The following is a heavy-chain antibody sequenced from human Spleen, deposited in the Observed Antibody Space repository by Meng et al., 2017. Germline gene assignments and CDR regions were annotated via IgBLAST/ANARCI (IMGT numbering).Heavy chain of an antibody. Sequence: GQWGTSGGEVKNPGASVKVPCKPSGYNFPDYYIHWGRRAPRQGLEWMGRINPKSGDTHYAQKFQARVTMTGDTSISTAYMELSGLRSDDTAMYYCARDEDISAAGKLFGDYWGQGTLVTVSS. J-gene: IGHJ4*02. D-gene: IGHD6-25*01. CDR1: GYNFPDYY. CDR3: ARDEDISAAGKLFGDY. V-gene: IGHV1-2*06. CDR2: INPKSGDT.